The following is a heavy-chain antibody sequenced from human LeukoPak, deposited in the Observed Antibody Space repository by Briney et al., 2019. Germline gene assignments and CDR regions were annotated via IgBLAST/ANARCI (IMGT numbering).Heavy chain of an antibody. J-gene: IGHJ6*02. CDR2: ISYAGGNK. D-gene: IGHD6-13*01. CDR3: AREWGSSSWYYYYGMDV. Sequence: GGSLRLSCAASGFTFSSYAMHWVRQAPGKGLDWVAVISYAGGNKHYADSVKGRFTISRDNSKNSLYLQMNSLRAEDTAVYYCAREWGSSSWYYYYGMDVWGQGTTVTVSS. V-gene: IGHV3-30-3*01. CDR1: GFTFSSYA.